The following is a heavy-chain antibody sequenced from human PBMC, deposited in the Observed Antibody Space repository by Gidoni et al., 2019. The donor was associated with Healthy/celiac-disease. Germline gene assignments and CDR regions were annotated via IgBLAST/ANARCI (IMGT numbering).Heavy chain of an antibody. CDR1: GGPFSSYA. CDR3: AREGRGIYYDSSGPFDY. J-gene: IGHJ4*02. D-gene: IGHD3-22*01. Sequence: QVQLVQSGAEVKKPGSSVKVSCKASGGPFSSYAITWVRQAPGQGLEWMGGIIPIFGTANYAQKFKGRVTITADKSTSTAYMELSSLRSEDTAVYYCAREGRGIYYDSSGPFDYWGQGTLVTVSS. V-gene: IGHV1-69*06. CDR2: IIPIFGTA.